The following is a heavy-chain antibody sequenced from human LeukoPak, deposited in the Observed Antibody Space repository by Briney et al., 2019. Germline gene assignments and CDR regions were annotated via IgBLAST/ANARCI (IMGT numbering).Heavy chain of an antibody. CDR1: GGSISSYY. Sequence: SETLSLTCTVSGGSISSYYWSWIRQPPGKGLEWIGYIYHSGSTKYNPSLKSRVTISVDTSKNQFSLKLSSVTAADTAVYYCARDGIAAAGTADYYYYMDVWGKGTTVTVSS. D-gene: IGHD6-13*01. CDR3: ARDGIAAAGTADYYYYMDV. CDR2: IYHSGST. V-gene: IGHV4-59*12. J-gene: IGHJ6*03.